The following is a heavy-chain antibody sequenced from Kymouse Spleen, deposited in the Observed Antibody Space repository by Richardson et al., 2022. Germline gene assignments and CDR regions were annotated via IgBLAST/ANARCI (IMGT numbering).Heavy chain of an antibody. Sequence: QVQLVESGGGVVQPGRSLRLSCAASGFTFSSYGMHWVRQAPGKGLEWVAVISYDGSNKYYADSVKGRFTISRDNSKNTLYLQMNSLRAEDTAVYYCAKGAAGYTGTTLFDYWGQGTLVTVSS. J-gene: IGHJ4*02. CDR2: ISYDGSNK. CDR3: AKGAAGYTGTTLFDY. D-gene: IGHD1-7*01. V-gene: IGHV3-30*18. CDR1: GFTFSSYG.